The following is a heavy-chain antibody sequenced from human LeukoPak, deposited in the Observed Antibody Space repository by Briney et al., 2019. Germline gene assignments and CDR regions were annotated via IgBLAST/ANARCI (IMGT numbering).Heavy chain of an antibody. CDR2: IYTSGST. V-gene: IGHV4-4*07. D-gene: IGHD3-3*01. J-gene: IGHJ4*02. CDR3: ARAAPQTIFGVVTHNRVYFDC. CDR1: GGSISSYY. Sequence: SETLSLTCTVSGGSISSYYWSWIRQPAGKGLEWIGRIYTSGSTNYNPSPKRRVTMSVDTSTNQYSLKLSSVTAADTAVYYCARAAPQTIFGVVTHNRVYFDCWGQGTLVTVSS.